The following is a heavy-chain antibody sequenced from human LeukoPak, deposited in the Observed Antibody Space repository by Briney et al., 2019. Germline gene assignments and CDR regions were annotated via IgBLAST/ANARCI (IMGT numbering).Heavy chain of an antibody. CDR2: ITNSGGTI. Sequence: GGSLRLSCAASGFALSSYEMNWVRQAPGKGLEWVSYITNSGGTIYYAGSLKGRFTISRDNAKNSLYLQMNSMRAEDTAVYYCARGSTTSFYFDYWGQGTLVTVSS. J-gene: IGHJ4*02. V-gene: IGHV3-48*03. D-gene: IGHD4-11*01. CDR1: GFALSSYE. CDR3: ARGSTTSFYFDY.